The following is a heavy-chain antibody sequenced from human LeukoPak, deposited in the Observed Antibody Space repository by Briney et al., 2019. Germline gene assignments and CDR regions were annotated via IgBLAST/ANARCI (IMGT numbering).Heavy chain of an antibody. CDR1: GFTFSTYG. V-gene: IGHV3-23*01. J-gene: IGHJ4*02. D-gene: IGHD6-19*01. CDR3: ATGSTAVAGTKY. Sequence: GGSLRLSCAASGFTFSTYGMNWVRQAPGKGLEWVPTISRSGDITYYADSVKGRFTISRDNSKNTLYLQMNSLRAEDTAIYYCATGSTAVAGTKYWGQGILVTVSS. CDR2: ISRSGDIT.